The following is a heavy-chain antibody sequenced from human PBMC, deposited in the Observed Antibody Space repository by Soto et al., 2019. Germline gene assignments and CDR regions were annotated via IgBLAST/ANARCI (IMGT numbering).Heavy chain of an antibody. J-gene: IGHJ6*02. D-gene: IGHD1-1*01. CDR2: INGGNGNT. CDR1: GYSFSTHS. Sequence: ASVKFSCKASGYSFSTHSIHWVRQAPGQGLEWMGWINGGNGNTKYSQKFRDRVTITRDASASTGYMELSSLRSEDTAVYYCARGKGMEENYYYYGMDVWGQGTTVTVSS. CDR3: ARGKGMEENYYYYGMDV. V-gene: IGHV1-3*01.